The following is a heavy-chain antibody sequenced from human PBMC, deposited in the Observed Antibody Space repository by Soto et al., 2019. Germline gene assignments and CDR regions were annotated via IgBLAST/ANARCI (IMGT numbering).Heavy chain of an antibody. CDR2: IYYSGST. Sequence: SETLSLTCTVSGGSISSGGYYWSWIRQHPGKGLEWIGYIYYSGSTYYNPSLKSRVTISVDTSKNQFSLKLSSVTAADTAVYYCARARIMITFGGVIPRTFDYWGQGTLVTVSS. J-gene: IGHJ4*02. CDR1: GGSISSGGYY. CDR3: ARARIMITFGGVIPRTFDY. V-gene: IGHV4-31*03. D-gene: IGHD3-16*02.